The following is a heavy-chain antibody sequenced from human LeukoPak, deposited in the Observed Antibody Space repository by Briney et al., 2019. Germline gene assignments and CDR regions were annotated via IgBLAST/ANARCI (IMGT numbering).Heavy chain of an antibody. D-gene: IGHD6-19*01. V-gene: IGHV3-7*03. CDR2: IKQDGSEK. J-gene: IGHJ4*02. Sequence: GGSLRLSCAASGFTFSSYWMSWVRQAPGKGLEWVANIKQDGSEKYYVDSVKGRFTISRDNAKNSLYQQMNSLRAEDTAVYYCARDRVSSGWYFDYWGQGTLVTVSS. CDR3: ARDRVSSGWYFDY. CDR1: GFTFSSYW.